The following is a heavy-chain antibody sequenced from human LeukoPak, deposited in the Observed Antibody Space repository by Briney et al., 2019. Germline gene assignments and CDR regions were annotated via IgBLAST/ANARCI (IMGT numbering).Heavy chain of an antibody. CDR1: DYTFTSYG. V-gene: IGHV1-18*01. D-gene: IGHD6-25*01. CDR2: VNTSNGDT. Sequence: ASVKVSRKASDYTFTSYGIAWVRQAPGQGLEWVGWVNTSNGDTNYAQKIQGRVTMTTDTSTTTAYMELRNLRSDDTAVYFCVRLRAAPAFFDHWGQGTLVTVSS. J-gene: IGHJ4*02. CDR3: VRLRAAPAFFDH.